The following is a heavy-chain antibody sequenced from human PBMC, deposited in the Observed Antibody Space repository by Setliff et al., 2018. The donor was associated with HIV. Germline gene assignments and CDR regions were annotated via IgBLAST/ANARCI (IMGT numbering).Heavy chain of an antibody. J-gene: IGHJ3*02. CDR1: GYSFSDYY. CDR3: ARDPGYKSSWYGAFDI. CDR2: INPNSGGT. V-gene: IGHV1-2*02. D-gene: IGHD6-13*01. Sequence: ASVKVSCKASGYSFSDYYIHWVRQAPGHGFQWMGWINPNSGGTNYAQKFQGRVTMTRDTSISTAFMDLSRLRSDDTAVYYCARDPGYKSSWYGAFDIWGQGTMVTVSS.